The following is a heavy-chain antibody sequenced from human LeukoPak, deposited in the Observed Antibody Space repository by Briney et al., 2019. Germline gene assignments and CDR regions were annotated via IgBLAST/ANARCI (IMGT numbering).Heavy chain of an antibody. J-gene: IGHJ4*02. CDR2: IYYSGST. V-gene: IGHV4-39*07. Sequence: SETLSLTCTVSGGSISSSSYYWGWIRQPPGKGLEWIGSIYYSGSTYYNPSLKSRVTISVDTSKNRFSLKLSSVTAADTAVYYCARGRTGYSGYDPLYYFDYWGQGTLVTVSS. CDR3: ARGRTGYSGYDPLYYFDY. CDR1: GGSISSSSYY. D-gene: IGHD5-12*01.